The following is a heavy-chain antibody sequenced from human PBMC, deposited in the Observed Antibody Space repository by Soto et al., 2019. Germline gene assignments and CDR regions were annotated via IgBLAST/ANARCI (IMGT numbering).Heavy chain of an antibody. V-gene: IGHV4-31*03. J-gene: IGHJ4*02. CDR1: GGSISSGGYY. CDR3: ARDAPAAAIPFDS. Sequence: QVQLQESGPGLVKPSQTLSLTCTVSGGSISSGGYYWSWSRQHPGKGLEWIGYIYYSGSTYYNPSLKSRVTIEVDTSKNHFALKLSSVTAADTAVYYCARDAPAAAIPFDSWGQGTLVTVSS. CDR2: IYYSGST. D-gene: IGHD2-2*02.